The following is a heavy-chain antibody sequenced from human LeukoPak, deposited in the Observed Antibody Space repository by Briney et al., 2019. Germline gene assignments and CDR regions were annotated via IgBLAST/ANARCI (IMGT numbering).Heavy chain of an antibody. CDR2: IYHSGST. V-gene: IGHV4-4*02. CDR3: ARRYCSGGSCYEIDY. CDR1: GGSISSSNW. D-gene: IGHD2-15*01. J-gene: IGHJ4*02. Sequence: SETLSLTCAVSGGSISSSNWWSRVRQPPGKGLEWIGEIYHSGSTNYNPSLKSRVTISVDKSKNQFSLKLSSVTAADTAVYYCARRYCSGGSCYEIDYWGQGTLVTVSS.